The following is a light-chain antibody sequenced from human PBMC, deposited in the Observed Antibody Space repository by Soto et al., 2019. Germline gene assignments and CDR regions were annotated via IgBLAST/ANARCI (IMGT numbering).Light chain of an antibody. CDR1: QSVSSY. V-gene: IGKV3-11*01. Sequence: EIVLTQSPVTLSLSPGERATLSCRASQSVSSYLAWYQHKPGQAPRLLIYDASNRATGIPARFSGSGSGTDFSLTLSRLEPEDFAVYYCQQRSDLPPLTFGGGTRVEIK. J-gene: IGKJ4*01. CDR2: DAS. CDR3: QQRSDLPPLT.